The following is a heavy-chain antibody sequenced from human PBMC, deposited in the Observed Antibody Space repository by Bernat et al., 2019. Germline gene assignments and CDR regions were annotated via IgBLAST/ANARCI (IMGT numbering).Heavy chain of an antibody. CDR1: GYTFTNYD. CDR3: ARGAGIVATTTFDH. D-gene: IGHD5-12*01. Sequence: QVQLVQSGAEVKKPGASVKVSCKASGYTFTNYDINWVRHATGQGPEWLGWMIPKSGNTGYAQKFQGRVTMTRDTSTSTAYMELSSLRSEDTAVYYCARGAGIVATTTFDHWGQGTLLTVSS. J-gene: IGHJ4*02. V-gene: IGHV1-8*01. CDR2: MIPKSGNT.